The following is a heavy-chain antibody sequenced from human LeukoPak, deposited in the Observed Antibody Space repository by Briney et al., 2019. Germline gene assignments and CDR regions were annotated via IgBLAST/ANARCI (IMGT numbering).Heavy chain of an antibody. V-gene: IGHV3-48*03. CDR1: GFTFSSYE. D-gene: IGHD3-16*02. CDR3: ARGSNFVWGSYRPYFDY. Sequence: GGSLRLSCAASGFTFSSYEFNWVRQAPGKGLEWVSYISSSGRTIFYADSVKGRFTISRDNAKNSLYLQMNSLRAEDTAVYYCARGSNFVWGSYRPYFDYWGQGTLVTVSS. CDR2: ISSSGRTI. J-gene: IGHJ4*02.